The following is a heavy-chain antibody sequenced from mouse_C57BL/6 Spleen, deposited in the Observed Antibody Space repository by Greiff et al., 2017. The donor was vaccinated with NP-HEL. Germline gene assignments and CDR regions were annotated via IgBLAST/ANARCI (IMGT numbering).Heavy chain of an antibody. CDR2: INPGRGGT. V-gene: IGHV1-54*01. D-gene: IGHD2-4*01. CDR3: ARSDDYGFAY. Sequence: QVQLQQSGAELVRPGTSVKVSCKASGYAFTNYLIEWVKQRPVKGLEWIGVINPGRGGTNYNENFTGKATLTAYKSSSTAYMQLSSLTSEDSAVYFCARSDDYGFAYWGQGTLVTVSA. CDR1: GYAFTNYL. J-gene: IGHJ3*01.